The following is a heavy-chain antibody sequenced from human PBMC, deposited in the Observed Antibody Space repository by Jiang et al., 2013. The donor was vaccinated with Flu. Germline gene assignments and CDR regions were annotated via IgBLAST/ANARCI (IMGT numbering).Heavy chain of an antibody. V-gene: IGHV4-39*01. CDR2: IYYSGST. D-gene: IGHD5-12*01. CDR1: GGSISSSSYY. CDR3: ARPIPSGYDTRLGSGAFDI. J-gene: IGHJ3*02. Sequence: LLKPSETLSLTCTVSGGSISSSSYYWGWIRQPPGKGLEWIGSIYYSGSTYYNPSLKSRVTISVDTSKNQFSLKLSSVTAADTAVYYCARPIPSGYDTRLGSGAFDIWGQGTMVTVSS.